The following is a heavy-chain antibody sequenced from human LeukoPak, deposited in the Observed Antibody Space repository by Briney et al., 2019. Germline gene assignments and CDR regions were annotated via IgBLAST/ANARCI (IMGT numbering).Heavy chain of an antibody. D-gene: IGHD3-16*02. Sequence: SETLSLTCTVSGGSISSYYWSWIRQPAGKGLEWIGRIYTSGSTNYNPSLKSRVTISVDTSKNQFSLKLSSVTAADTAVYYCARGSLTYYDYVWGSYRPSYYFDYWGQGTLVTVSS. CDR3: ARGSLTYYDYVWGSYRPSYYFDY. V-gene: IGHV4-4*07. CDR1: GGSISSYY. J-gene: IGHJ4*02. CDR2: IYTSGST.